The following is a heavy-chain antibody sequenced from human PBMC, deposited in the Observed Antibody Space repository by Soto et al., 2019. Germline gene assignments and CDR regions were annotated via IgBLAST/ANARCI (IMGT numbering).Heavy chain of an antibody. CDR3: SRDPHSTGLVSHAFYGMDV. V-gene: IGHV1-69*01. CDR2: INPMFIEP. J-gene: IGHJ6*02. Sequence: QMRLVQSGAEVKKPGSSVKVSCKASGDTFSNFAFSWVRRAPGQGLEWMGGINPMFIEPDYAQKFRDRITFFADESTSTVYLELRSLTSDDTGVYFCSRDPHSTGLVSHAFYGMDVWGQGTTVTVTS. CDR1: GDTFSNFA. D-gene: IGHD3-22*01.